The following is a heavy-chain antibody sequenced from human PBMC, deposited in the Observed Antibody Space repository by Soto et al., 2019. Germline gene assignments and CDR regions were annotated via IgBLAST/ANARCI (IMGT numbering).Heavy chain of an antibody. CDR2: INAGNGNT. CDR3: ARVREPGDNWKGLYYYGMDV. J-gene: IGHJ6*02. V-gene: IGHV1-3*01. D-gene: IGHD1-20*01. Sequence: ASVKVSCKASGYTFTSYAMHWVRQAPGQRLEWMGWINAGNGNTKYSQKFQGRVTITRDTSASTAYMELSSLRSEDTAVYYCARVREPGDNWKGLYYYGMDVWGQGTTVTVSS. CDR1: GYTFTSYA.